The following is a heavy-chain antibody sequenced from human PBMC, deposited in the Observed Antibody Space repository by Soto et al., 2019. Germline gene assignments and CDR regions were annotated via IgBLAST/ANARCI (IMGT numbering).Heavy chain of an antibody. CDR1: GYTFTNFY. CDR3: AKPQIARHYYYGMEV. J-gene: IGHJ6*02. V-gene: IGHV1-46*01. Sequence: QVQLVQSGAEVKKPEASVKVSCKASGYTFTNFYMHWVRQAPGQGLEWMGIINPSGTTTDYAQKFQGRVTMTRDTSTSTYYMELSSLRSEDTAVYYCAKPQIARHYYYGMEVWGQGTAVTVSS. CDR2: INPSGTTT.